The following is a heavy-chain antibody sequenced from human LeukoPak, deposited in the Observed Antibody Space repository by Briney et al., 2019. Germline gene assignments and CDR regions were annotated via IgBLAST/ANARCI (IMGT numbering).Heavy chain of an antibody. CDR3: ARSDFWSGYYDY. V-gene: IGHV4-39*01. CDR2: IYYSGST. CDR1: GGSISSSSYY. Sequence: SETLSLTCTVSGGSISSSSYYWGWIRQPPGKRLEWIGSIYYSGSTYYNPSLKSRVTISVDTSKNQFSLKLSSVTAADTAVYYCARSDFWSGYYDYWGQGTLVTVSS. J-gene: IGHJ4*02. D-gene: IGHD3-3*01.